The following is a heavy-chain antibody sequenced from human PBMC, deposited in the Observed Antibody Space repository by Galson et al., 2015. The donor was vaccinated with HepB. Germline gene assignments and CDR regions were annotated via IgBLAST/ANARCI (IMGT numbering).Heavy chain of an antibody. CDR3: ASGSGSYFNSAFDI. CDR2: ISYDGSNK. D-gene: IGHD1-26*01. CDR1: GFTFSSYA. Sequence: SLRLSCAASGFTFSSYAMHWVRQAPGKGLEWVAVISYDGSNKYYADSVKGRFTISRDNSKNTLYLQMNSLRAEDTAVYYCASGSGSYFNSAFDIWGQGTMVTVSS. J-gene: IGHJ3*02. V-gene: IGHV3-30-3*01.